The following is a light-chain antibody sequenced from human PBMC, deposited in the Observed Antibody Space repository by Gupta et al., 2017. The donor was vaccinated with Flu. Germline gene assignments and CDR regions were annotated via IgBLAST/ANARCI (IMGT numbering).Light chain of an antibody. Sequence: QSALTQPASASGSPGQSITTSGPVTSSDAGGYNYVSRYQQHPGKAPKLMIYEVSNRPSGVSNRFSGSKSGNTASLPISGLQAEDEADYYCSSYTSSSTLVFGGGTKLTVL. CDR1: SSDAGGYNY. V-gene: IGLV2-14*01. J-gene: IGLJ2*01. CDR2: EVS. CDR3: SSYTSSSTLV.